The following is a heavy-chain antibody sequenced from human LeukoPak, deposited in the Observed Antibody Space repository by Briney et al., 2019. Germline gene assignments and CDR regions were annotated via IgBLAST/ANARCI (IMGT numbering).Heavy chain of an antibody. CDR3: ARGADYCSSTSCYTGYYYYYYMDV. CDR1: GGSISSGGYY. CDR2: IYHSGST. V-gene: IGHV4-30-2*01. Sequence: SQTLSLTCTVSGGSISSGGYYWSWIRQPPGKGLEWIGYIYHSGSTYYNPSLKSRVTISVDRSKNQFSLKLSSVTAADTAVYYCARGADYCSSTSCYTGYYYYYYMDVWARGPRSPSP. J-gene: IGHJ6*03. D-gene: IGHD2-2*02.